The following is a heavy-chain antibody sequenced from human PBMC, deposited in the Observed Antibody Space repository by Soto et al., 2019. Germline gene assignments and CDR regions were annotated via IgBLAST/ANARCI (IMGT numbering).Heavy chain of an antibody. Sequence: ASVKVSCKASGYTFTSYDINWVRQATGQGLEWMGWMNPNSGNTGYAQKFQGRVTINQDTSASTAYMELSSLTSEDTAVYYCAREKWGSGSRWLDPWGQGTLVTVSS. CDR2: MNPNSGNT. V-gene: IGHV1-8*01. CDR3: AREKWGSGSRWLDP. D-gene: IGHD6-19*01. J-gene: IGHJ5*02. CDR1: GYTFTSYD.